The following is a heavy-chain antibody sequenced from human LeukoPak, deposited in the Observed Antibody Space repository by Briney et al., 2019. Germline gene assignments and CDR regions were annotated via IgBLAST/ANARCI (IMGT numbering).Heavy chain of an antibody. CDR1: GFTFSSYA. CDR3: AKGTTSSGWV. V-gene: IGHV3-23*01. J-gene: IGHJ4*02. Sequence: PGRSLRLSCAASGFTFSSYAMSWVRQAPGKGLEWVSAISGSGGTTYYADSVKGRFTISRDNSKNTLYLQMNSLRAEDTAVYYCAKGTTSSGWVWGQGTLVTVSS. CDR2: ISGSGGTT. D-gene: IGHD6-19*01.